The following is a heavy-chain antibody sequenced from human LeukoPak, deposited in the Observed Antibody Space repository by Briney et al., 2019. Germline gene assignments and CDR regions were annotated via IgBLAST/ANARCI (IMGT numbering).Heavy chain of an antibody. Sequence: GGSLRLSCAASGFTFSSYAMGWVRQAPGKGLEWVSAISGSGGSTYYADSVKGRFTISRDNSKNTLYLQMNSLRAEDTAVYYCAKGPYGGNTYYFDYWGQGTLVTVSS. CDR3: AKGPYGGNTYYFDY. D-gene: IGHD4-23*01. V-gene: IGHV3-23*01. J-gene: IGHJ4*02. CDR2: ISGSGGST. CDR1: GFTFSSYA.